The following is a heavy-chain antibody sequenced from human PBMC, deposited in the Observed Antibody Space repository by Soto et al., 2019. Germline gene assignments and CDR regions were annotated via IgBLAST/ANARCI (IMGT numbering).Heavy chain of an antibody. CDR3: ARGRYCSSTNCLFDY. V-gene: IGHV4-30-4*01. Sequence: SETLSLTCTVSGGSIGSGDYYWSWIRQPPGKGLEWIGYIYYSGSTYHNTSLKSRIITSLDTSKNQFCLKLTSVTAADTAVYYCARGRYCSSTNCLFDYWGPGTLVTVS. J-gene: IGHJ4*02. D-gene: IGHD2-2*01. CDR2: IYYSGST. CDR1: GGSIGSGDYY.